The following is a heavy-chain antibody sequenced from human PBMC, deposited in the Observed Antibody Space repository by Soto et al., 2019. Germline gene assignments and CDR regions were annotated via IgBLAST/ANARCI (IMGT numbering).Heavy chain of an antibody. D-gene: IGHD3-10*01. V-gene: IGHV1-18*01. CDR2: ISAYNGNT. J-gene: IGHJ4*02. CDR1: GYTFTSYG. Sequence: QVQLVQSGAEVKKPGASVKVSCKASGYTFTSYGISWVRQAPGQGLEWMGRISAYNGNTNYAQKLQGRVTMTTDTSTSTAYMELRSLRSDDTAVYYCARDRMTPNYYGSGSYPGFDYWGQGTLVTVSS. CDR3: ARDRMTPNYYGSGSYPGFDY.